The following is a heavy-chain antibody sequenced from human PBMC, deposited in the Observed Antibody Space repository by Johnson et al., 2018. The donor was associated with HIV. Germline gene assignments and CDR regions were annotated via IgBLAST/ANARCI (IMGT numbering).Heavy chain of an antibody. Sequence: VQLVESGGGLVQPGGSLRLSCAASGFTFSSYAMSWVRQAPGKGLEWVSLIYGGGSTFYADSVKGRFTISKDNSTNMVYLQMNSLRAEDTAVYHCARSSVCYGGNCNPVEMGGQGTMVTVSS. CDR1: GFTFSSYA. CDR3: ARSSVCYGGNCNPVEM. V-gene: IGHV3-66*01. CDR2: IYGGGST. D-gene: IGHD4-23*01. J-gene: IGHJ3*01.